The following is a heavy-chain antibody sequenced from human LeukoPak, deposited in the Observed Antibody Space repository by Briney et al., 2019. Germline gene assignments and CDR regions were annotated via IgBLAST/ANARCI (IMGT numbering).Heavy chain of an antibody. Sequence: GGSLRLSCAASGFTFSDQYMDWVCQAPGKGLEWVGRARDKPNTYTTEYAASVKGRFTISRDDSKNSLYLLMNSLKIEDTAIYYCARVVADVFDIWGQGTMVTVSS. CDR2: ARDKPNTYTT. J-gene: IGHJ3*02. V-gene: IGHV3-72*01. D-gene: IGHD2-15*01. CDR1: GFTFSDQY. CDR3: ARVVADVFDI.